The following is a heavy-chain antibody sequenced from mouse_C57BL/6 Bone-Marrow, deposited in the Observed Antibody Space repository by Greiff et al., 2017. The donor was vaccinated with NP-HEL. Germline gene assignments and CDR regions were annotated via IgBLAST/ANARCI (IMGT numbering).Heavy chain of an antibody. D-gene: IGHD3-1*01. CDR2: LYPGDGDT. Sequence: VQLQQSGPELVKPGASVKISCKASGYAFSSSWMNWVKQRPGKGLEWIGRLYPGDGDTNYNGKFKGKATRTADKSSSTAYMQLSSLTADDSAVYFCAREGGLSYFDYWGQGTTLTVSS. CDR3: AREGGLSYFDY. J-gene: IGHJ2*01. CDR1: GYAFSSSW. V-gene: IGHV1-82*01.